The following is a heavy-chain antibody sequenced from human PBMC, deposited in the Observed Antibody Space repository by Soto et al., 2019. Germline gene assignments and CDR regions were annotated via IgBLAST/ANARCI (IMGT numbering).Heavy chain of an antibody. D-gene: IGHD2-15*01. J-gene: IGHJ6*01. CDR3: ASVTSANLFYFFYGLDV. Sequence: QVQLVQSGAEVRKPGSSVKVSCKASGGIFSDYTLTWVRQAPGQGLEWMGRIIPILNLATYSKKFLGRVTNTADKSTSTAYMEVSCLRSEATAVYYCASVTSANLFYFFYGLDVW. CDR1: GGIFSDYT. V-gene: IGHV1-69*02. CDR2: IIPILNLA.